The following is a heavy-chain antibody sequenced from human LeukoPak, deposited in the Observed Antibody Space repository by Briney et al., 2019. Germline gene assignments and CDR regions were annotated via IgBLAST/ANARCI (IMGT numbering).Heavy chain of an antibody. D-gene: IGHD3-16*01. CDR1: GFTFNNYE. J-gene: IGHJ4*02. Sequence: PGGSLRLSCGASGFTFNNYEMHWVRQAPGKGLEWVSYISTSGAIIYYADSVKGRFTISRDNAKNSLYLQMNSLRAEDSAVYYCARGSLSDRGDYWGQGTLVTVSS. V-gene: IGHV3-48*03. CDR3: ARGSLSDRGDY. CDR2: ISTSGAII.